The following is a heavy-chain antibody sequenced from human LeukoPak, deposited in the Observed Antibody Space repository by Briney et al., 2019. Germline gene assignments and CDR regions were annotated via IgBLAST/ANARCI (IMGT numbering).Heavy chain of an antibody. Sequence: GRSLRLSCAASGLTFDDYAIHWVRQAPGKGLEWVSGISWNSGSIGYADSVKGRFTISRDNAKNSLYLQMNSLRAEDTALCYCAKDSGSWYFGAFDIWGQGTMVTVSS. V-gene: IGHV3-9*01. J-gene: IGHJ3*02. CDR2: ISWNSGSI. CDR3: AKDSGSWYFGAFDI. CDR1: GLTFDDYA. D-gene: IGHD6-13*01.